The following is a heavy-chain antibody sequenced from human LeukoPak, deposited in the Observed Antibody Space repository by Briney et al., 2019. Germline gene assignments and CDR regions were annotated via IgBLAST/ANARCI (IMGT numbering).Heavy chain of an antibody. CDR2: ISGSGGST. CDR3: ARGDDFSGDH. V-gene: IGHV3-23*01. J-gene: IGHJ4*02. D-gene: IGHD3-16*01. Sequence: GGSLRLSCAASGFTFSSYAMSWVRQAPGKGLEWVSAISGSGGSTYYADSVKGRFTISRDNSKNTVYLQMNSLRAEDTAVYYCARGDDFSGDHWGQGTLVTVSS. CDR1: GFTFSSYA.